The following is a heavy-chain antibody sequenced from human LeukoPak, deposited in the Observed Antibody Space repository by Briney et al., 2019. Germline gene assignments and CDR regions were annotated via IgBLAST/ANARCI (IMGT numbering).Heavy chain of an antibody. CDR1: GGSISSGGYY. Sequence: SETLSLTCTVSGGSISSGGYYWSWIRQHPGKGLEWIGYIYYSGSTYYNPSLKSRVTISVDTSKNQFSLKLSSVTAADTAVYYCAKGRGSSWAIKYYYYGMDVWGQGTTVTVSS. J-gene: IGHJ6*02. CDR3: AKGRGSSWAIKYYYYGMDV. V-gene: IGHV4-31*03. CDR2: IYYSGST. D-gene: IGHD6-13*01.